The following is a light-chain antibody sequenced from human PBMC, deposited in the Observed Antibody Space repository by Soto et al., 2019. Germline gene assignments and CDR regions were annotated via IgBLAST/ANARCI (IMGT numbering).Light chain of an antibody. CDR3: CSYAGSSPNYV. Sequence: QSVLTQPASVSGSPGQPITISCTGTSSDVGGYNLVSWYQQHPGKAPKLIIYHGSKRPSGVSVRFSGSKSGNTASLAISGLQAEDEADYYCCSYAGSSPNYVFGPGTKLTVL. J-gene: IGLJ1*01. CDR1: SSDVGGYNL. CDR2: HGS. V-gene: IGLV2-23*01.